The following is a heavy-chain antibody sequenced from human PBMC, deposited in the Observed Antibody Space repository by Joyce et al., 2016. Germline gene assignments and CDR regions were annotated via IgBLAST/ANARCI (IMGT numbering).Heavy chain of an antibody. Sequence: AASGLTLSNYGVHWVRQAPGKGLEWVAVISYDGIYKYYEDSVKGRFTISRDNSKNTVFLEMNSLRAEDTAVYYCAKILTATYSSGWFLDYWGQGTLVTVSS. V-gene: IGHV3-30*18. J-gene: IGHJ4*02. CDR3: AKILTATYSSGWFLDY. CDR2: ISYDGIYK. CDR1: GLTLSNYG. D-gene: IGHD6-25*01.